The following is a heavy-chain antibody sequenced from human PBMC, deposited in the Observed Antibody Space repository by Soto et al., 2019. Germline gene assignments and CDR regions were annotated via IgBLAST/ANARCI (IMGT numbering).Heavy chain of an antibody. V-gene: IGHV3-7*01. CDR3: AVGGGFDP. Sequence: GGSLRLSCAASGFTVSSYWMSWVRQAPGKGLEWVANIKQDGSEKYYVDSVKGRFTISRDNAKNSLYLQMNSLRAEDTAVYYCAVGGGFDPWGQGTLVTVSS. D-gene: IGHD2-15*01. J-gene: IGHJ5*02. CDR1: GFTVSSYW. CDR2: IKQDGSEK.